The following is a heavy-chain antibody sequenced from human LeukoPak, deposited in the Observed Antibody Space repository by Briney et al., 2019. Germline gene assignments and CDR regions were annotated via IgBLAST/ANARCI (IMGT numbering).Heavy chain of an antibody. CDR2: ISAYNGNT. CDR3: AADKGDFWSGFTLDY. D-gene: IGHD3-3*01. Sequence: ASVKVSCKASGYTFTSYGISWVRQAPGQGLEWMGWISAYNGNTNYAQKLQGRVTMTTDTSTSTAYMEPSSLRSEDTAVYYCAADKGDFWSGFTLDYWGQGTLVTVSS. J-gene: IGHJ4*02. V-gene: IGHV1-18*01. CDR1: GYTFTSYG.